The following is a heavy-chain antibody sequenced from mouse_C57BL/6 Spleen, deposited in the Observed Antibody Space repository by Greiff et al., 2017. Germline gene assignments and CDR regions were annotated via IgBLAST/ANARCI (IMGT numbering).Heavy chain of an antibody. CDR3: ARWLLRAMDY. D-gene: IGHD2-3*01. V-gene: IGHV1-4*01. CDR1: GYTFTSYT. CDR2: INPSSGYT. J-gene: IGHJ4*01. Sequence: QVQLQQSGAELARPGASVKMSCQASGYTFTSYTMHWVKQRPGQGLEWIGYINPSSGYTKYNQKFKDKATLTADKSSSTAYMQLSSLTSEDSAVYYCARWLLRAMDYWGQGTSVTVSS.